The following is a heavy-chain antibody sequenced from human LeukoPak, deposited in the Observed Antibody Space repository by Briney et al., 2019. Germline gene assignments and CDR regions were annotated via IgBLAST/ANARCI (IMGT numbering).Heavy chain of an antibody. CDR2: IYPGDSDT. CDR3: ARTPGRYCSGGSCMYYGMDV. J-gene: IGHJ6*02. CDR1: GYSFTSYW. D-gene: IGHD2-15*01. Sequence: GESLKISCKGSGYSFTSYWIGWVRQMPGKGLEWMGIIYPGDSDTRYSPSFQGQVTISADKSISTAYLQWSSLKASGTAMYYCARTPGRYCSGGSCMYYGMDVWGQGTTVTVSS. V-gene: IGHV5-51*01.